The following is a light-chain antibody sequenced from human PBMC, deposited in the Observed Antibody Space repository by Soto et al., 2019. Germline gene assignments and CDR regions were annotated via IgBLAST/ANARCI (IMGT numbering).Light chain of an antibody. V-gene: IGKV3-11*01. CDR1: QSVSSY. CDR2: DAS. CDR3: QQRSNWPPAT. J-gene: IGKJ4*01. Sequence: IVLTQSPATLSLSPGQRATLFCRVSQSVSSYLAWYQQKPGQAPRLLIYDASSRATGIPARFSGSGSGTDFTLTISSLEPEDSAVYYCQQRSNWPPATFGGGTKVEIK.